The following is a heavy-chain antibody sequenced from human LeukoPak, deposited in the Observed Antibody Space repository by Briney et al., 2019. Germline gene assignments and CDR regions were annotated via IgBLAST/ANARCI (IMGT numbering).Heavy chain of an antibody. V-gene: IGHV5-51*01. J-gene: IGHJ4*02. CDR1: GYPFTASW. Sequence: GESLKISCKGSGYPFTASWIAWVRQMPGKGLEWMGTIDPSDPDARYSPSFEGQVTLSVDKTINTAYLQWTQLKASDTAMYFCVRRVGNTWTWHLDSWGQGTLVTVSP. CDR3: VRRVGNTWTWHLDS. CDR2: IDPSDPDA. D-gene: IGHD2/OR15-2a*01.